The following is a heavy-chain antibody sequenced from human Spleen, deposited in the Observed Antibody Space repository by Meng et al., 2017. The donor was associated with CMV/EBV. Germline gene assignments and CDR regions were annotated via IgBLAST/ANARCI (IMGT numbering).Heavy chain of an antibody. J-gene: IGHJ5*02. V-gene: IGHV1-2*02. CDR2: INPNSGAT. CDR1: GYFFTDQF. Sequence: ASVKVSCKASGYFFTDQFVHWVRQAPGQGLEWMGWINPNSGATMYTQKFQGRVTMTSDTSINTVYMERRRLRFDDTAVFYCAAFCTTTNCLLNWFDPWGQGTLVTVSS. D-gene: IGHD2-8*01. CDR3: AAFCTTTNCLLNWFDP.